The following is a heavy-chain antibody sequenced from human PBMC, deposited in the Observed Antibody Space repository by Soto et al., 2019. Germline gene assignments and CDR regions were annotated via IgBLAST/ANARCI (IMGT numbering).Heavy chain of an antibody. D-gene: IGHD5-18*01. J-gene: IGHJ6*02. CDR1: GYTFPSYW. CDR3: ARTESGYSYGFADV. V-gene: IGHV5-51*01. CDR2: IYPGDSDA. Sequence: GESLKISCKGSGYTFPSYWIGWVRQMPGKGLEWMGIIYPGDSDARYSPSFQGQVTISVDMSISTAYLHLSSLKASDTAMYYCARTESGYSYGFADVWGQGTTVTVSS.